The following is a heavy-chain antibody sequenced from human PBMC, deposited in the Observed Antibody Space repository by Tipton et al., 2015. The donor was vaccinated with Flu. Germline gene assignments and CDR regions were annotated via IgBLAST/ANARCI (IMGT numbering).Heavy chain of an antibody. J-gene: IGHJ4*02. V-gene: IGHV3-7*01. D-gene: IGHD2/OR15-2a*01. CDR1: GFAFSSYW. Sequence: SLRLSCAASGFAFSSYWVLWVRQAPGKGLEWVANINEDGSTTYYLGSVRGRFTISRDNARNSVFLQMNSLRVEDTALYYCAILKNPGHWGQGTLVTVSS. CDR2: INEDGSTT. CDR3: AILKNPGH.